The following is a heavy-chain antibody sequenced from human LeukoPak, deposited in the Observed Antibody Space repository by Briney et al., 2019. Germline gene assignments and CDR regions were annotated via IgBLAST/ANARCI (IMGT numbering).Heavy chain of an antibody. D-gene: IGHD2-15*01. J-gene: IGHJ4*02. V-gene: IGHV4-34*01. CDR3: ARDRWADDSAYFDY. Sequence: SETLSLTCAVYGGSFSGYSWTWIRQPPGKGLEWLGEITHSGSTNYNPSLKSRVTISVDTSKNQFSLKLSSVTAADTAVYYCARDRWADDSAYFDYWGQGTLVTVSS. CDR1: GGSFSGYS. CDR2: ITHSGST.